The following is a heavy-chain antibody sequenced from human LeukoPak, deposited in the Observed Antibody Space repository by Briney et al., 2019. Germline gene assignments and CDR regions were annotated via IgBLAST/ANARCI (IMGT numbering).Heavy chain of an antibody. CDR1: GFTFSSYW. CDR3: ARDLGLRYFDWSPYFDY. V-gene: IGHV3-7*01. J-gene: IGHJ4*02. CDR2: IKQDGSEK. Sequence: GGSLRLSCAASGFTFSSYWMNWVRQAPGKGLEWVANIKQDGSEKYYVDSVKGRFTISRDNAKNSLYLQMNSLRAEDTAVYYCARDLGLRYFDWSPYFDYWGQGTLVTVSS. D-gene: IGHD3-9*01.